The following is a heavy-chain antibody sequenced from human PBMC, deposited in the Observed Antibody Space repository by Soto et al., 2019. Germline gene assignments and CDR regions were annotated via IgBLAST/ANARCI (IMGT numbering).Heavy chain of an antibody. Sequence: ASVKVSCKVSGYTLTELSMHWVRQAPGKGLEWMGGFDPEDGETIYAQKFQGRVTMTEDTSTDTACMELSSLRSEDTAVYYCATAKSYCSSTSCYAGYNWFDPWGQGTLVTVSS. D-gene: IGHD2-2*01. V-gene: IGHV1-24*01. CDR3: ATAKSYCSSTSCYAGYNWFDP. CDR1: GYTLTELS. J-gene: IGHJ5*02. CDR2: FDPEDGET.